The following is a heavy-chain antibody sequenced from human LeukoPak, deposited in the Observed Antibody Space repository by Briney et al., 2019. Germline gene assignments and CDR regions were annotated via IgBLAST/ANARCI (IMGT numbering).Heavy chain of an antibody. D-gene: IGHD6-19*01. Sequence: PGGSLRLSCAASGFSFSSYYMSWVRQAPGKGLEWVALINPDGNERYYVDSVKGRFTISRDNARNSLYLQMNSLRAEDTALYYCAKNVIAVAGAGSRFDYWGQGTLVTVSS. CDR1: GFSFSSYY. J-gene: IGHJ4*02. V-gene: IGHV3-7*03. CDR3: AKNVIAVAGAGSRFDY. CDR2: INPDGNER.